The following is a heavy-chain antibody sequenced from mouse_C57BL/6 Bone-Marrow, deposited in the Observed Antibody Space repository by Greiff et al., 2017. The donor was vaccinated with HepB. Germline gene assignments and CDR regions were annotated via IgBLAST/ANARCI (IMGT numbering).Heavy chain of an antibody. CDR3: ASREGDGNWYYFDY. Sequence: EVQLQQSGPELVKPGASVKISCKASGYTFTDYYMNWVKQSHGKSLEWIGDINPNNGGTSYNQKFKGKATLTVDKSSSTAYMELRSLTSEDSAVYYCASREGDGNWYYFDYWGQGTTLTVSS. D-gene: IGHD2-1*01. CDR1: GYTFTDYY. J-gene: IGHJ2*01. V-gene: IGHV1-26*01. CDR2: INPNNGGT.